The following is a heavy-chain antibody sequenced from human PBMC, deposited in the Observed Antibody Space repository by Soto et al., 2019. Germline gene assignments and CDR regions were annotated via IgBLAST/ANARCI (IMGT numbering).Heavy chain of an antibody. D-gene: IGHD4-17*01. V-gene: IGHV3-23*01. Sequence: EVQLLESGGDLVQPGGSLRLSCVASGITFGSRAMSWVRQAPGEGLGWVSTITDNGGDSKYADSVRGRFTISRDNSKNTLYLQMNNLRVEDTAVYYCARDGEGFWGQGTLVTVSS. CDR1: GITFGSRA. CDR3: ARDGEGF. CDR2: ITDNGGDS. J-gene: IGHJ4*02.